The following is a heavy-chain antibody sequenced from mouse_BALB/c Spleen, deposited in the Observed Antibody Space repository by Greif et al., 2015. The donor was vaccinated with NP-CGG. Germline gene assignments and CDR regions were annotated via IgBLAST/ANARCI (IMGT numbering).Heavy chain of an antibody. Sequence: VQLKDSGPELVKPGASVKMSCKASGYTFTSYVMHWVKQKPGQGLEWIGYINPYNDGTKYNEKFKGKATLTSDKSSSTAYMELSSLTSEDSAVYYCARSSGYRAFAYWGQGTLVTVSA. V-gene: IGHV1-14*01. CDR3: ARSSGYRAFAY. CDR1: GYTFTSYV. D-gene: IGHD3-1*01. CDR2: INPYNDGT. J-gene: IGHJ3*01.